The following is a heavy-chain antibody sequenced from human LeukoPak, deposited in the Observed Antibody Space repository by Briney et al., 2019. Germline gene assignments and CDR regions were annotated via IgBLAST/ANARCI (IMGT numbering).Heavy chain of an antibody. CDR3: ASGAAGYFDY. V-gene: IGHV4-34*01. CDR2: INHSGST. J-gene: IGHJ4*02. D-gene: IGHD6-13*01. CDR1: GGSFRGYY. Sequence: PSETLSLTCAVYGGSFRGYYWSWIRQPPGKGLEWIGEINHSGSTNYNPSLKSRVTISVDTSKNQFSLKLSSVTAADTAVYYCASGAAGYFDYWGQGTLVTVSS.